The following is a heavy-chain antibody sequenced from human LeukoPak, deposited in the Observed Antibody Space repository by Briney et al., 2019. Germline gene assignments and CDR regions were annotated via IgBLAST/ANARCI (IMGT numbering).Heavy chain of an antibody. Sequence: PGGSLRLSCAASGFTVSASYMSWVRQAPERGLEWVSVVYSGDDTYYADSVKGRFTISRDNSRNTMYLQMNSLRVEDTAVYYCVKDYQVGNSPAFGDYWGQGTLVTISS. CDR1: GFTVSASY. V-gene: IGHV3-53*01. J-gene: IGHJ4*02. CDR3: VKDYQVGNSPAFGDY. D-gene: IGHD1-26*01. CDR2: VYSGDDT.